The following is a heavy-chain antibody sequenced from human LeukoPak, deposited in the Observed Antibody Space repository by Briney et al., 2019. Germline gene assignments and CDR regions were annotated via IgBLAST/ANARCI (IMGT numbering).Heavy chain of an antibody. Sequence: GTSVKVSCKASGFTFTSSAMQWVRQARGQRLEWVGWIVVGSGNTNYAQKFQERVTITRDMSTSTAYMELSSLRSEDTAVYYCAAAQNFPVYFSGGSCSYYFDYWGQGTLVTVSS. J-gene: IGHJ4*02. D-gene: IGHD2-15*01. CDR1: GFTFTSSA. V-gene: IGHV1-58*02. CDR2: IVVGSGNT. CDR3: AAAQNFPVYFSGGSCSYYFDY.